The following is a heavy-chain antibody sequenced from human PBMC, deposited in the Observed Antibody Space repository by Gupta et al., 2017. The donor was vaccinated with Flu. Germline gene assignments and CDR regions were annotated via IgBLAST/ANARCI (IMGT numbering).Heavy chain of an antibody. J-gene: IGHJ4*02. V-gene: IGHV4-31*02. D-gene: IGHD2-21*02. CDR2: SGST. CDR3: ARAEGGRYCGGDCSYPPGYFDY. Sequence: SGSTYYNPSLKSRVTISVDTSKNQFSLKLSSVTAADTAVYYCARAEGGRYCGGDCSYPPGYFDYWGQGTLVTVSS.